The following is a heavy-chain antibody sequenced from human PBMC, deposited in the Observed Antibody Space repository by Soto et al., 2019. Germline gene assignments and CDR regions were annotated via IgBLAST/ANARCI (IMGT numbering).Heavy chain of an antibody. CDR3: ARAAYYYDSSGYYPGDD. D-gene: IGHD3-22*01. Sequence: ASVKVSCKASGYSFTSYAIHWVRQAPGQRLEWMGWINAGNGNTKIPQKIQGRVTITRDTSASTVYIELSCLRSEDTAVYYCARAAYYYDSSGYYPGDDGGR. J-gene: IGHJ2*01. CDR1: GYSFTSYA. V-gene: IGHV1-3*01. CDR2: INAGNGNT.